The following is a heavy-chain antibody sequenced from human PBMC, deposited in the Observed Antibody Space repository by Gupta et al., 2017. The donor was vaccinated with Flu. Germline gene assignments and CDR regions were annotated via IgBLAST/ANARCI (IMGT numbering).Heavy chain of an antibody. CDR3: ARGIYWNFEF. J-gene: IGHJ4*02. D-gene: IGHD1-1*01. CDR2: FCHSGPT. CDR1: GQSFIRGYC. V-gene: IGHV4-38-2*02. Sequence: QVQLLALGLGLLKPPQTLSLPCSESGQSFIRGYCGGWIRQPPGKGLEWIGSFCHSGPTSYNPSLKSRVTVSFQDTSENQFSLKLSSVTAADTAVYYCARGIYWNFEFWGQGLLVTVSS.